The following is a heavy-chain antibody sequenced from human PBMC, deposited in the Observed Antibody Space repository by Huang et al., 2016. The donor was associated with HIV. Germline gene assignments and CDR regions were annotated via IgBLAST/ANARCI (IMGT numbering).Heavy chain of an antibody. V-gene: IGHV4-39*01. CDR2: IYNGGST. D-gene: IGHD3-10*01. CDR3: ARHERWAMVRGVPQWGFDY. J-gene: IGHJ4*02. Sequence: QLQLQESGPGLVKPSETLSLTCTVSGGSISSSSYYWGWIRQPPGKGLEWIGTIYNGGSTYYNPSLKGRVTIAVDTSKNQFSLKLSSVTAADTAVYYCARHERWAMVRGVPQWGFDYWGQGTLVTVSS. CDR1: GGSISSSSYY.